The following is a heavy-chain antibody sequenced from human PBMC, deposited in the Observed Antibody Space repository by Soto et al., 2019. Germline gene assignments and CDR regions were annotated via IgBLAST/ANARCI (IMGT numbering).Heavy chain of an antibody. Sequence: GASVKVSCKASGYTFTSYGISWVRQAPGQGLEWMGWINPNSGGTNYAQKFQGWVTMTRDTSISTAYMELSRLRSDDTAVYYCARSVGGYDSSDDWFDPWGQGTLVTVSS. CDR3: ARSVGGYDSSDDWFDP. CDR1: GYTFTSYG. D-gene: IGHD3-22*01. CDR2: INPNSGGT. J-gene: IGHJ5*02. V-gene: IGHV1-2*04.